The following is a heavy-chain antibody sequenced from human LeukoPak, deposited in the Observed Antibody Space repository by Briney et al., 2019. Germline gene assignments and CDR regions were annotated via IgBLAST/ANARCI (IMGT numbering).Heavy chain of an antibody. CDR1: GFTVSSYH. CDR3: ARDSSSSWSRNGMDV. CDR2: IYTGGTT. D-gene: IGHD6-13*01. J-gene: IGHJ6*02. V-gene: IGHV3-53*01. Sequence: PGGSLRLSCAASGFTVSSYHMTWVRQAPGKGLEWVSVIYTGGTTYYADSVKGRFTISRDNSKNTVYLQMNSLRADDTAVYYCARDSSSSWSRNGMDVWGQGTTVTVSS.